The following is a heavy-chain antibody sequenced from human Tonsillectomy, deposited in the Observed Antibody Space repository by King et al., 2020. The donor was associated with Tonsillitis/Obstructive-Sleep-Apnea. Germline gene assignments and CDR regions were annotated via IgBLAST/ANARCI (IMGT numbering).Heavy chain of an antibody. V-gene: IGHV4-34*01. CDR3: ARDRYCITTICYISPGGDV. CDR2: INHSGST. CDR1: GGSFSGYY. J-gene: IGHJ6*02. D-gene: IGHD2-2*02. Sequence: VQLQQWGAGLLKPSETLSLTCAVYGGSFSGYYWSWIRQPPGKGLEWSGEINHSGSTNYNPSLKSRVTISADTSKNQFSLKLSSVTAADTAVYYCARDRYCITTICYISPGGDVWGQGTTVTVSS.